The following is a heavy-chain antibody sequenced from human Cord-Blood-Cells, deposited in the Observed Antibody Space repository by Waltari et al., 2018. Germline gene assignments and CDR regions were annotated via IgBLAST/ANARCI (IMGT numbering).Heavy chain of an antibody. Sequence: QVQLQQWGAGLLKPSETLSLTCAVYGGSFSGYYWSWIRQPPGKGLEWIGEINHSGSTNYNPSLKSRVTISVDTSKNQFSLKLSSVTAADTAVYYCAGGILEWLTIVYWGQGTLATVSS. J-gene: IGHJ4*02. D-gene: IGHD3-3*01. CDR2: INHSGST. CDR1: GGSFSGYY. V-gene: IGHV4-34*01. CDR3: AGGILEWLTIVY.